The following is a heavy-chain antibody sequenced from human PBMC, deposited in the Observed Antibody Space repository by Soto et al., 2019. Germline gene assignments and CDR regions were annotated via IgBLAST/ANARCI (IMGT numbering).Heavy chain of an antibody. Sequence: VQLVESGGGLVKPGGSLRLSCAASGFTFSSYGMHWVRQAPGKGLEWVAVIWYDGSNKYYADSVKGRFTISRDNSKNTLYLQMNSLRAEDTAVYYCARDTASMYSSSWSSPHDYYYYYGMDVWGQGTTVTVSS. V-gene: IGHV3-33*08. CDR2: IWYDGSNK. D-gene: IGHD6-13*01. CDR3: ARDTASMYSSSWSSPHDYYYYYGMDV. CDR1: GFTFSSYG. J-gene: IGHJ6*02.